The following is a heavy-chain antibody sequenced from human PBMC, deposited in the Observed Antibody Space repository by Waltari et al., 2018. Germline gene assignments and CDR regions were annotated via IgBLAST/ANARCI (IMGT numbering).Heavy chain of an antibody. CDR1: GFTFSSYG. Sequence: QVLLVESGGGVVQPGGSLRLSCAASGFTFSSYGMHWVRQAPGKGLEWVAFIRYDGSNKYYADSVKGRFTISRDNSKNTLYLQMNSLRAEDTAVYYCAKPIVATTLGYYYYYMDVWGKGTTVTVSS. CDR2: IRYDGSNK. V-gene: IGHV3-30*02. D-gene: IGHD5-12*01. J-gene: IGHJ6*03. CDR3: AKPIVATTLGYYYYYMDV.